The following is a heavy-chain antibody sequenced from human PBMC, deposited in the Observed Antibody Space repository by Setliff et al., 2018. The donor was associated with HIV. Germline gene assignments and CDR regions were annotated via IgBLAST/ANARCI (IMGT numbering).Heavy chain of an antibody. CDR2: IIPILGIA. Sequence: SVKVSCKASEDTFSSFGLSWVRQAPGQGLEWMGGIIPILGIANYAQKFQGRVTITADESTTTVYMEVRSLKSEDTALYYCARGPLYGYDRGYFDYWGQGTLVTVSS. CDR3: ARGPLYGYDRGYFDY. CDR1: EDTFSSFG. J-gene: IGHJ4*02. V-gene: IGHV1-69*10. D-gene: IGHD5-12*01.